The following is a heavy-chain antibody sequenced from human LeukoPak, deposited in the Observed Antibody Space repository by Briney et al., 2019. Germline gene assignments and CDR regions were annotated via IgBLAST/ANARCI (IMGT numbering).Heavy chain of an antibody. CDR2: IWYDGSDQ. CDR1: GFTFSGCG. J-gene: IGHJ4*02. Sequence: PGGSLRLSCAASGFTFSGCGMHWVRQAPGKGLEWVSVIWYDGSDQYYADSVKGRFTISRDNSKNTLYLQMNSLRAEDTAVYYCTRAAYCSGGSCYGGDHWGQGTLVTVSS. D-gene: IGHD2-15*01. CDR3: TRAAYCSGGSCYGGDH. V-gene: IGHV3-33*01.